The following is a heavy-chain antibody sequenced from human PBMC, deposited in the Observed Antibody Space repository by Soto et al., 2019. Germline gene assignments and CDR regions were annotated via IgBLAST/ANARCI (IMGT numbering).Heavy chain of an antibody. CDR2: ISAYNGNT. CDR3: ARGLYDLYYYGSGSYYPANWFDP. Sequence: ASVKVSCKASGYTFTSYGISWVRQAPGQGLEWMGWISAYNGNTNYAQKLQGRVTMTTDTSTSTAYMELRSLRSDDTAVYYCARGLYDLYYYGSGSYYPANWFDPWGQGTLVTVSS. V-gene: IGHV1-18*01. J-gene: IGHJ5*02. CDR1: GYTFTSYG. D-gene: IGHD3-10*01.